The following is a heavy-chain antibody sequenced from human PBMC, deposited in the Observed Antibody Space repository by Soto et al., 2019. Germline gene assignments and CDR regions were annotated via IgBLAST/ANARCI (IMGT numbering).Heavy chain of an antibody. CDR1: GGSISSGGYY. D-gene: IGHD6-13*01. CDR3: ARGGIAAAAPPDY. Sequence: SETLSLTCTVSGGSISSGGYYWSWIRQHPGKGLEWIGYIYYSGSTYYNPSLQSRVTISVDTSKNQFSLKLSSVTAADTAVYYCARGGIAAAAPPDYWGQGTLVTVSS. V-gene: IGHV4-31*03. CDR2: IYYSGST. J-gene: IGHJ4*02.